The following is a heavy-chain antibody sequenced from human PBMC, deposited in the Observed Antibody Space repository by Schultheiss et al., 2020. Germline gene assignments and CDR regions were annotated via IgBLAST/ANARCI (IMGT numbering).Heavy chain of an antibody. V-gene: IGHV3-74*01. Sequence: GGSLRLSCAASGFTFSSYWMHWVRQAPGKGLVWVSRINSEGSSTSYADSVKGRFTISRDNAKNTLYLQMNSLRAEDTAVYYCARAGSSSSAFDYWGQGTLVTVSS. CDR2: INSEGSST. CDR3: ARAGSSSSAFDY. D-gene: IGHD6-13*01. CDR1: GFTFSSYW. J-gene: IGHJ4*02.